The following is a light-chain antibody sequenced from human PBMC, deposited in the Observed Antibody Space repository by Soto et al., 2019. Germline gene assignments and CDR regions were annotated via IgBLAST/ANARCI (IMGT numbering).Light chain of an antibody. CDR3: QQYVSSVT. CDR2: GAS. Sequence: EIVLTQSPGSLSLSPGERATLSCRASQSVDSSFFAWYQQKPGQAPRLLIYGASNRATGIPDRFGGRGSGTDFTLTISRLEPEDFAVYYCQQYVSSVTFGQGTKVEIK. CDR1: QSVDSSF. V-gene: IGKV3-20*01. J-gene: IGKJ1*01.